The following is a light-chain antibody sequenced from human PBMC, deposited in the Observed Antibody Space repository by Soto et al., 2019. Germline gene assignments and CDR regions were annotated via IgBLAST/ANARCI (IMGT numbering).Light chain of an antibody. Sequence: DVVMTQSPLSLPVTLGQPASISCRSSQSLVHNNGNTYLAWFHQRPGQSPRRLIYQVSNRDSGVPDRFSGSGSGTDFTLKISRVEAEDFGVYHCMQGTHGPHTFGHG. CDR1: QSLVHNNGNTY. V-gene: IGKV2-30*02. CDR2: QVS. J-gene: IGKJ2*01. CDR3: MQGTHGPHT.